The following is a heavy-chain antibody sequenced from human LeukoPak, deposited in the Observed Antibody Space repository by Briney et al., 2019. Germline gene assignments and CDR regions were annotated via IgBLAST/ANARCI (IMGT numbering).Heavy chain of an antibody. V-gene: IGHV1-2*02. CDR1: GYTFTGYY. CDR2: INPNSGGT. D-gene: IGHD3-22*01. J-gene: IGHJ4*02. CDR3: ARGRNTMIVVVKGALVDY. Sequence: GASVKVSCKASGYTFTGYYMHWVRQAPGQGLEWMGWINPNSGGTNYAQKFQGRVTMTRDTSISTAYMELSRLRSDDTAVCYCARGRNTMIVVVKGALVDYWGQGTLVTVSS.